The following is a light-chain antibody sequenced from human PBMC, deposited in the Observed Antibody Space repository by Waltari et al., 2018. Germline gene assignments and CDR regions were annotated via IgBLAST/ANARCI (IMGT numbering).Light chain of an antibody. J-gene: IGLJ2*01. Sequence: SYELTQPPSVSVSPGQRARITCSGDKLTEKYVCWYQRKSGQSPVLIIYQDKKRPPGIPERISGSNAGNIATLTISATQALDEADYFCQAWDNSGVVFGGGTKLTVL. CDR3: QAWDNSGVV. CDR1: KLTEKY. CDR2: QDK. V-gene: IGLV3-1*01.